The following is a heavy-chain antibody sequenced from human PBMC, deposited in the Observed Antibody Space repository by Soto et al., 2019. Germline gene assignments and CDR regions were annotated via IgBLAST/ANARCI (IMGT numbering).Heavy chain of an antibody. Sequence: QVQLVQSGAEVKKPGASVKVSCKASGYTFTNDYMHWVRQAPGQGLEWIGIINPSTGTTSYAQKFQGRVTMTRDTSTSTVHMELSSLRSDDTAVYYCARASWDRGRGVKEFDYGGQGTLVTVSS. CDR1: GYTFTNDY. CDR2: INPSTGTT. V-gene: IGHV1-46*01. J-gene: IGHJ4*02. CDR3: ARASWDRGRGVKEFDY. D-gene: IGHD3-10*01.